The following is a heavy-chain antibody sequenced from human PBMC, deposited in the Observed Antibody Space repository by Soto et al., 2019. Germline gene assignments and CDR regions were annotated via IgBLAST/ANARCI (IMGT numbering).Heavy chain of an antibody. D-gene: IGHD3-10*01. CDR2: SYYSGST. J-gene: IGHJ3*02. CDR3: ARDVPTGVSAFHI. CDR1: GGSISSGGYY. V-gene: IGHV4-31*03. Sequence: SETLSLTCTVSGGSISSGGYYWRRIRQHPGKGLEWIGYSYYSGSTYYNPSLKSRVTISVDTSKNQFSLKLSSVTAADTAVYYCARDVPTGVSAFHIWGEGTMVTVS.